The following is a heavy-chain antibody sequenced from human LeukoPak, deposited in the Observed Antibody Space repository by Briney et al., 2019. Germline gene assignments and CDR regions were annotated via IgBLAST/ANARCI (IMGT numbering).Heavy chain of an antibody. CDR2: IYYSGSN. CDR1: GGSISSSSYY. J-gene: IGHJ6*03. V-gene: IGHV4-61*01. CDR3: ARSPYFDWYYYYYMDV. D-gene: IGHD3-9*01. Sequence: SETLSLTCTVSGGSISSSSYYWSWIRQPPGKGLEWIRYIYYSGSNNYNPSLNGRVTISVATSKNQFSLKLSSVTAADTAVYYCARSPYFDWYYYYYMDVWGKGTTVTISS.